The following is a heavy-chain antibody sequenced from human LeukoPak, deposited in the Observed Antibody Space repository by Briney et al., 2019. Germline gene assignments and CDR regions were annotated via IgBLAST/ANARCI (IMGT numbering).Heavy chain of an antibody. CDR1: GFTFSSYG. J-gene: IGHJ5*02. CDR3: AKDGVYYYGSGSYYNLNWFDP. D-gene: IGHD3-10*01. CDR2: IWYDGSNK. V-gene: IGHV3-33*06. Sequence: GRSLRLSCAASGFTFSSYGMHRVRQAPGKGLERVAVIWYDGSNKYYADSVKGRFTISRDNSKNTLYLQMNSLRAEDTAVYYCAKDGVYYYGSGSYYNLNWFDPWGQGTLVTVSS.